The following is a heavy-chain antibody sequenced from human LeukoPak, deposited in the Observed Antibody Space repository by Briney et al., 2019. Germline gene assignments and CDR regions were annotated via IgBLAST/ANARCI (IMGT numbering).Heavy chain of an antibody. CDR2: IIPILGIA. V-gene: IGHV1-69*04. J-gene: IGHJ3*02. CDR3: ARDFEGERWLQLGAFDI. D-gene: IGHD5-24*01. CDR1: GGTFSSYT. Sequence: SVKVSCKASGGTFSSYTISWVRQAPGQGLEWMGRIIPILGIANYAQKFQGRVTITADKSTSTAYMELSSLRSEDTAVYYCARDFEGERWLQLGAFDIWGQGTMVTVSS.